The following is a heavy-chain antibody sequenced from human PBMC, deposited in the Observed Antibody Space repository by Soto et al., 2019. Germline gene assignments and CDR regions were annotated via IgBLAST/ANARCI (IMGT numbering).Heavy chain of an antibody. CDR3: ARRGSSPYYYGMNV. CDR1: GYSFTSYW. Sequence: GESLKISCKGSGYSFTSYWISWVRQMPGKGLEWMGRIAPSDSYTNYSPSFQGHVTISADKSISTAYLQWSTLKASATAMYYCARRGSSPYYYGMNVWGQGTTVAVSS. CDR2: IAPSDSYT. J-gene: IGHJ6*01. V-gene: IGHV5-10-1*01.